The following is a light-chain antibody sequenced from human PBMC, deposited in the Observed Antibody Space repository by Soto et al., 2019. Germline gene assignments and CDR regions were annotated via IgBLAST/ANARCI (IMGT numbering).Light chain of an antibody. CDR1: QSVSSGY. J-gene: IGKJ5*01. CDR2: ASS. Sequence: EILLTQSPATLSLSPGERATLSCRASQSVSSGYLAWYQQKPGQAPRLLIYASSNRATGIPDRFSGSASGTDFTLTINRLEPEDFAVYYCQLYGISPHFGQGTRLEIK. CDR3: QLYGISPH. V-gene: IGKV3-20*01.